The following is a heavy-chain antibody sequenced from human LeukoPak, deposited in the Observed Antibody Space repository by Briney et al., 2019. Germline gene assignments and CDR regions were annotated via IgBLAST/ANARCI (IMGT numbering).Heavy chain of an antibody. V-gene: IGHV4-39*01. CDR3: AVDGDQLVGDY. D-gene: IGHD2-21*01. CDR1: GGSISSSSYY. Sequence: PSETLSLTCTVSGGSISSSSYYWGWIRQPPGKGLEWIGSIYYSGSTYYNPSLKSRVTISVDTSKNQFSLKLSSVTAADTAVYYCAVDGDQLVGDYWGQGTLVTVSS. J-gene: IGHJ4*02. CDR2: IYYSGST.